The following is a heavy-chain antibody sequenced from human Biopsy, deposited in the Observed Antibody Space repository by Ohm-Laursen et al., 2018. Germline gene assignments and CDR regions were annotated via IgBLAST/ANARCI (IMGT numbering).Heavy chain of an antibody. CDR1: GGYISHYY. CDR3: ARAPPLIRGVVESWFDP. Sequence: SDTLSLTCTVSGGYISHYYWTWIRQPAGQGLEWNGRIYITGETDYNPSLKSRVTMSVDSSKKQFSLKLKSVTAADTAIYYCARAPPLIRGVVESWFDPWGQGILVTVSS. D-gene: IGHD3-10*01. J-gene: IGHJ5*02. CDR2: IYITGET. V-gene: IGHV4-4*07.